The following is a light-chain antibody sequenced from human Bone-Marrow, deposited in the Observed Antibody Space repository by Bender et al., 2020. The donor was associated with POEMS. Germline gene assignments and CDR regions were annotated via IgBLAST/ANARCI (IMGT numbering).Light chain of an antibody. V-gene: IGLV2-14*03. CDR2: YVT. CDR3: SSYTITKTVL. Sequence: QSVLTQPASVSGSPGQSITISCTGTSSDVGTYNFVSWYQQHPGKAPKLMIYYVTNRPSGVSYRFSGSKSGNTASLTISGLQAEDEADYYCSSYTITKTVLFGGGTKLTVL. CDR1: SSDVGTYNF. J-gene: IGLJ2*01.